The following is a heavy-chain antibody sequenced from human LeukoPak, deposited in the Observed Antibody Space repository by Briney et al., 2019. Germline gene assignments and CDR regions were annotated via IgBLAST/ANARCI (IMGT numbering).Heavy chain of an antibody. D-gene: IGHD2-2*01. V-gene: IGHV1-18*01. CDR3: ARGRDIVVVPALDP. Sequence: ASVKVSCKASGGTFSSYAITWVRQAPGQGLEWMGWISGYNGNTNYAQKFQGRVTMTTDTSTSTAYMELRSLRSDDTAVYYCARGRDIVVVPALDPWGQGTLVTVSS. J-gene: IGHJ5*02. CDR1: GGTFSSYA. CDR2: ISGYNGNT.